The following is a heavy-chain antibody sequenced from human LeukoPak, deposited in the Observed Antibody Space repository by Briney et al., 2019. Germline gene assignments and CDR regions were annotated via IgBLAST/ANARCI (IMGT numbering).Heavy chain of an antibody. Sequence: GGSLRLSCAASGITFSSYGMSWVRQAPGKGLEWVSSVSHTGGSPYYADSVKGRFTVSRDNSKNTLYLQMNSLTVEDTAIYYCAKNGDRGAYCSGGTCYPYYYYCMDVWGKGTTVTISS. CDR2: VSHTGGSP. V-gene: IGHV3-23*01. CDR3: AKNGDRGAYCSGGTCYPYYYYCMDV. D-gene: IGHD2-15*01. J-gene: IGHJ6*03. CDR1: GITFSSYG.